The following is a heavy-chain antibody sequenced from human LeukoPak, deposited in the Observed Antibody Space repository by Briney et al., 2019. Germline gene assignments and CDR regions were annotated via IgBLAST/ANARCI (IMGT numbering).Heavy chain of an antibody. V-gene: IGHV4-4*02. J-gene: IGHJ5*02. Sequence: PSGTLSLTCAVSGGSFSSSNWWSWVRQPPGKGLEWIGEINHSGSTNYNPSLKSRATISVDTSKNQFSLKLSSVTAADTAVYYCARETHDYGDSGWFDPWGQGTLVTVSS. CDR2: INHSGST. CDR3: ARETHDYGDSGWFDP. D-gene: IGHD4-17*01. CDR1: GGSFSSSNW.